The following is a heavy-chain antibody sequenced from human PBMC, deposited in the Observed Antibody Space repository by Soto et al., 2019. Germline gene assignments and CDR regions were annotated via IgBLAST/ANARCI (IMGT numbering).Heavy chain of an antibody. CDR3: ARDGRVEGYGMDV. CDR1: GFTFSRYG. V-gene: IGHV3-33*01. Sequence: VQLVESGGGVVQPGRSLRLSCEVSGFTFSRYGMHWVCQAPGKGLEWVAIIWYDGNNKYYGDSVKGRFTISRDTSKNTLYLQMNTLRAEDTAIYYCARDGRVEGYGMDVWGQGTTVTVSS. D-gene: IGHD1-26*01. CDR2: IWYDGNNK. J-gene: IGHJ6*02.